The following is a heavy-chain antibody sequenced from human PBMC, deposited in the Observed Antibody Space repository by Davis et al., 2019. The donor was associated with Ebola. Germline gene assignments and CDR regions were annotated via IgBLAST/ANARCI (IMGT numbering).Heavy chain of an antibody. V-gene: IGHV3-21*01. CDR2: ISSSSSYI. J-gene: IGHJ6*02. Sequence: LSLTCAASGFTFSSYSMNWVRQAPGKGLEWVSSISSSSSYIYYADSVKGRFTISRDNAKNSLYLQMNSLRAEDTAVYYCARDLYLGSWNDYGMDVWGQGTTVTVSS. D-gene: IGHD1-1*01. CDR1: GFTFSSYS. CDR3: ARDLYLGSWNDYGMDV.